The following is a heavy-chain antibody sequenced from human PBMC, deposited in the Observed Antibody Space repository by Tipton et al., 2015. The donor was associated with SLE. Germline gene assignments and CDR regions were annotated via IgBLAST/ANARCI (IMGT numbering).Heavy chain of an antibody. J-gene: IGHJ4*02. Sequence: TLSLTCSVYGDSLSGQYWSWIRQPPGKGLEWIGEVFRGGSTNYSPSLESRVTISIDKSRNQFSLKLNSVTAADTAVYYCAKDYNYDYPDYNWGQGTLVIVSS. CDR3: AKDYNYDYPDYN. CDR1: GDSLSGQY. CDR2: VFRGGST. V-gene: IGHV4-34*12. D-gene: IGHD4-17*01.